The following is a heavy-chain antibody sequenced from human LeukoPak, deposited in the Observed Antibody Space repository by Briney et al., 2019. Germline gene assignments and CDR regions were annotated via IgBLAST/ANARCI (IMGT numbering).Heavy chain of an antibody. CDR2: IYTSGST. CDR1: GGSISSGSYY. Sequence: PSQTLSLTCTVSGGSISSGSYYWSWIRQPAGKGLEWIGRIYTSGSTNYNSSLKSRVTTSVDTSKNQFSLKLSSVTAADTAVYYCARAGEDYDILTGYTGYYFDYWGQGTLVTVSS. D-gene: IGHD3-9*01. J-gene: IGHJ4*02. V-gene: IGHV4-61*02. CDR3: ARAGEDYDILTGYTGYYFDY.